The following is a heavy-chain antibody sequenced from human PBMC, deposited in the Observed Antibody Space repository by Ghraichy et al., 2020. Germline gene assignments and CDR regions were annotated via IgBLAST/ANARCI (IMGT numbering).Heavy chain of an antibody. V-gene: IGHV3-23*01. CDR1: GFTFSSYA. D-gene: IGHD3-10*01. CDR2: ISGSGGST. CDR3: AKAPSITMVRGVIKGGDY. J-gene: IGHJ4*02. Sequence: GESLNISCAASGFTFSSYAMSWVRQAPGKGLEWVSAISGSGGSTYYADSVKGRFTISRDNSKNTLYLQMNSLRAEDTAVYYCAKAPSITMVRGVIKGGDYWGQGTLVTVSS.